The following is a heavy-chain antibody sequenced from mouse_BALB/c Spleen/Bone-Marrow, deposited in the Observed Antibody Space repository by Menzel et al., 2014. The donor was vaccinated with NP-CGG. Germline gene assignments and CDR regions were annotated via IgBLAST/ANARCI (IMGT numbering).Heavy chain of an antibody. CDR3: ARSGRVRNAMDY. D-gene: IGHD2-14*01. Sequence: VQLQQSGAELVRPGVSVKISCKGSGYTFTDYAIHWVKQSHAKSLEWIGLISSYYGDASYNQKFKGKATMTVDKSSSTAYIDLGRLTSEDSASYYCARSGRVRNAMDYGGQGTSVTVSS. J-gene: IGHJ4*01. CDR2: ISSYYGDA. CDR1: GYTFTDYA. V-gene: IGHV1S137*01.